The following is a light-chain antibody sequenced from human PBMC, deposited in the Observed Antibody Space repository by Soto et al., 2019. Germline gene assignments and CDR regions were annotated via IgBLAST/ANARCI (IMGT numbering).Light chain of an antibody. CDR1: QAVTTW. V-gene: IGKV1-12*01. J-gene: IGKJ4*01. CDR3: QQTRSFPLT. Sequence: DVLVTQSPSSLSSSVGDRVTITCRASQAVTTWLAWYQQKPGQAPKLLIYSSSRRATGAPSRFTGSGSGTDFTLTITSLQPDDAAVYYCQQTRSFPLTFGGGTKVDIK. CDR2: SSS.